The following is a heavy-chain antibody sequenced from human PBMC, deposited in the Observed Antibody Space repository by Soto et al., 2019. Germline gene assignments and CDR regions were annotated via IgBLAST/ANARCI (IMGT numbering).Heavy chain of an antibody. CDR3: ARGLRDSSGKEYFQH. J-gene: IGHJ1*01. CDR1: GYTFTSYD. CDR2: LNPNSGNT. Sequence: QVQLVQSGAEVKKPGASVKVSCKASGYTFTSYDINWVRQATGQGLELMGWLNPNSGNTGYAQRFQGRVSMTRNTSISTAYMELSSLRYKDTAVYYCARGLRDSSGKEYFQHWGQVTLVTVAS. V-gene: IGHV1-8*01. D-gene: IGHD3-22*01.